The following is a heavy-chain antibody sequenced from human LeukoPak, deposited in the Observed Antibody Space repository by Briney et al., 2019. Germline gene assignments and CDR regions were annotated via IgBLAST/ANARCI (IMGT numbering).Heavy chain of an antibody. D-gene: IGHD5-18*01. CDR3: AADRWGYSYGYY. CDR2: INPSGGST. CDR1: GYTFTSYY. V-gene: IGHV1-46*01. Sequence: ASVKVSCKASGYTFTSYYMHWVRQAPGQGLEWMGIINPSGGSTSYAQKFQERVTITRDMSTSTAYMELSSLRSEDTAVYYCAADRWGYSYGYYWGQGTLVTVSS. J-gene: IGHJ4*02.